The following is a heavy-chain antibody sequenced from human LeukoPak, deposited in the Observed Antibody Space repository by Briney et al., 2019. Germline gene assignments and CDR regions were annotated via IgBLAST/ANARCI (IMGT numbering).Heavy chain of an antibody. CDR1: GDSISQDY. Sequence: SETLSLTCTVSGDSISQDYWSWIRQPPGKGLEWIGWLYYSGATSYNPSLKSRVTLSVDTSRNQFSLNLNSVTAADTAAYYCARYGSNSGWKSFDVWGHGTMVTVSS. V-gene: IGHV4-59*01. J-gene: IGHJ3*01. CDR3: ARYGSNSGWKSFDV. D-gene: IGHD6-25*01. CDR2: LYYSGAT.